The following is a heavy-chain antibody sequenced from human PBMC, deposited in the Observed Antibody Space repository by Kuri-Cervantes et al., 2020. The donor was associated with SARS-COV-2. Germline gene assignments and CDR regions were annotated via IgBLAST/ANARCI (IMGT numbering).Heavy chain of an antibody. D-gene: IGHD3-3*01. CDR1: GFTFSIYG. V-gene: IGHV3-23*01. Sequence: GESLKISCAASGFTFSIYGMSWVRQAPGKGLGWGSGISGSGGRTYYADSVKGRFTISRDNSKNTLYLQMNSLRAEDTAVYYCARAVGVTIFGVVTAGMDVWGQGTTVTVSS. J-gene: IGHJ6*02. CDR3: ARAVGVTIFGVVTAGMDV. CDR2: ISGSGGRT.